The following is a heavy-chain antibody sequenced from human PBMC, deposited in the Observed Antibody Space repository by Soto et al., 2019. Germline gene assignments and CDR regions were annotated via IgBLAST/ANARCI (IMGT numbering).Heavy chain of an antibody. D-gene: IGHD3-10*01. J-gene: IGHJ6*02. Sequence: SETLSLTCTVSGGSISSGGYYWSWIRQHPGKGLEWIGYIYYSGSTYYNPSLKSRVTISVDTSKNQFSLRLSSVTAADTAVYYCARDYMVRGVPTGPSYYYYGMDVWGQGTTVTVSS. CDR1: GGSISSGGYY. CDR3: ARDYMVRGVPTGPSYYYYGMDV. V-gene: IGHV4-31*03. CDR2: IYYSGST.